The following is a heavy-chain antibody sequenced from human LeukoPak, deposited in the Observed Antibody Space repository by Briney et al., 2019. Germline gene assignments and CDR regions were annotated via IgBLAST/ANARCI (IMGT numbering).Heavy chain of an antibody. CDR1: GYTFTGYY. CDR2: INPNSGGT. J-gene: IGHJ6*02. V-gene: IGHV1-2*02. D-gene: IGHD2-2*01. Sequence: GASVNVSCKASGYTFTGYYMHWVRQAPGQGLEWMGWINPNSGGTNYAQKFQGRVTMTRDTSISTAYMELSRLRSDDTAVYYCASGCSSTSCYPGGIYYYGMYVWGQGTTVTVSS. CDR3: ASGCSSTSCYPGGIYYYGMYV.